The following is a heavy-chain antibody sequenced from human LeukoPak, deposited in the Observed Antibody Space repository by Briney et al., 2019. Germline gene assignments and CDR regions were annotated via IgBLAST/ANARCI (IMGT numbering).Heavy chain of an antibody. CDR2: ISTSTGDT. D-gene: IGHD3-10*01. CDR1: GYSFILYG. V-gene: IGHV1-18*01. J-gene: IGHJ4*02. CDR3: ARSGHRRYYYASGPDY. Sequence: GASVKVSCKTSGYSFILYGISWVRQAPGQGPEWMGWISTSTGDTKYTQKFQGRVTLTTDTSTSTAYMELSSLRSDDTAVYYCARSGHRRYYYASGPDYWGQGTLVTVSS.